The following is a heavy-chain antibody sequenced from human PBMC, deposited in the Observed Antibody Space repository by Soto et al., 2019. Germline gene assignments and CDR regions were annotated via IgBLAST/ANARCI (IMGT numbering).Heavy chain of an antibody. CDR2: INHSGST. CDR1: GGSFSGYY. CDR3: ARGPGLVEQQLVLPIDYFDY. J-gene: IGHJ4*02. Sequence: SETLSLTCAVYGGSFSGYYWSWIRQPPGKGLEWIGEINHSGSTNYNPSLKSRVTISVDTSKNQFSLKLSSVTAADTAVYYCARGPGLVEQQLVLPIDYFDYWGQGTLVTVSS. D-gene: IGHD6-13*01. V-gene: IGHV4-34*01.